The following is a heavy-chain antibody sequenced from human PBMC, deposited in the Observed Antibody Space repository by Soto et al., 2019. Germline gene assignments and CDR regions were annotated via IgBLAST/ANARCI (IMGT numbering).Heavy chain of an antibody. CDR3: AKDRRVVAVAAPFDY. CDR2: ISYDGSNK. CDR1: GFTFCSYG. J-gene: IGHJ4*02. V-gene: IGHV3-30*18. D-gene: IGHD6-19*01. Sequence: QVQLVESGGGVVQPGRSLRLSCAASGFTFCSYGMHWVRQAPGKGLEWVAVISYDGSNKYYADSVKGRFTISRDNSKNTLYLQMNSLRAEDTAVYYCAKDRRVVAVAAPFDYWGQGTLVTVSS.